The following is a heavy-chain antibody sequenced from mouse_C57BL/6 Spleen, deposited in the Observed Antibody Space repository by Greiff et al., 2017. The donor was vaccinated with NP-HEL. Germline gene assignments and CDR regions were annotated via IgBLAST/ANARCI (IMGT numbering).Heavy chain of an antibody. Sequence: EVKLMESGGGLVKPGGSLKLSCAASGFTFSSYAMSWVRQTPEKRLEWVATISDGGSYTYYPDNVKGRFTISRDNAKNNLYLQMSHLKSEATAMYYCARDSITTVVATSSYFDYWGQGTTLTVSS. V-gene: IGHV5-4*01. J-gene: IGHJ2*01. CDR3: ARDSITTVVATSSYFDY. CDR1: GFTFSSYA. CDR2: ISDGGSYT. D-gene: IGHD1-1*01.